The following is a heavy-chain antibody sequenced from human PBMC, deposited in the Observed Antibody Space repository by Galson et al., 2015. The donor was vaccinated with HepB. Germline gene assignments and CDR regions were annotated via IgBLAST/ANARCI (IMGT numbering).Heavy chain of an antibody. CDR1: GYGYTSYW. D-gene: IGHD5-12*01. Sequence: QSGAEVKKPAESLKISCQSFGYGYTSYWIGWVRQMPGKGLEWMGIMYPGDSDTRYNPYFQGQVTMSADKSINTAYLQWNSLKASDTAMYYCARLVGSTQSFDVWGQWTMVTVSS. CDR2: MYPGDSDT. V-gene: IGHV5-51*01. J-gene: IGHJ3*01. CDR3: ARLVGSTQSFDV.